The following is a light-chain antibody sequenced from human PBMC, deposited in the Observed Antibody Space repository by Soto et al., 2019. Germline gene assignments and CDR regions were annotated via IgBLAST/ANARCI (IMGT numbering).Light chain of an antibody. CDR1: SSDVGRYNY. J-gene: IGLJ2*01. V-gene: IGLV2-14*01. CDR2: DVS. Sequence: QSALTQPASVSGSPGQSITISCTGTSSDVGRYNYVSWYQQHPGKAPKLMIYDVSNRPSGVSNRFSGSKSGYTASLTISGLQAEDEADYYCSSYSSSSTLVVFGGGTKVTVL. CDR3: SSYSSSSTLVV.